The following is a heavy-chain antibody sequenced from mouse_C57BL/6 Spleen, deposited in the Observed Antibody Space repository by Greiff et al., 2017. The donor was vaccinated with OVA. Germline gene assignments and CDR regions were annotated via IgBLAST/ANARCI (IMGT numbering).Heavy chain of an antibody. CDR1: GYTFTSYW. V-gene: IGHV1-64*01. CDR3: ARERGTAQATSYFDY. Sequence: QVQLQQPGAELVKPGASVKLSCKASGYTFTSYWMHWVKQRPGQGLEWIGMIHPNSGSTNYNEKFKSKATLTVDKSSSTAYMQLSSLTSEDSAVYYCARERGTAQATSYFDYWGQGTTLTVSS. D-gene: IGHD3-2*02. J-gene: IGHJ2*01. CDR2: IHPNSGST.